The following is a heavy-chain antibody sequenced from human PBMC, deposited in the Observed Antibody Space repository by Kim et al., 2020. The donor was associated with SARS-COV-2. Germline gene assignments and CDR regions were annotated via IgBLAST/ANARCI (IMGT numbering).Heavy chain of an antibody. Sequence: GGSLRLSCAASGFTFSSYGMHWVRQAPGKGLEWVAVISYDGSNKYYADSVKGRFTISRDNSKNTLYLQMNSLRAEDTAVYYCAKNQQQLVMVNWFDPWGQGTLFTVSS. V-gene: IGHV3-30*18. CDR3: AKNQQQLVMVNWFDP. CDR2: ISYDGSNK. CDR1: GFTFSSYG. J-gene: IGHJ5*02. D-gene: IGHD6-13*01.